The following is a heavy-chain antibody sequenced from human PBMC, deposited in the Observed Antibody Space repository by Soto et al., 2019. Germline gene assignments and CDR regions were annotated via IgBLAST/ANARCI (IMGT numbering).Heavy chain of an antibody. J-gene: IGHJ4*02. V-gene: IGHV4-39*01. CDR2: IYYSGST. Sequence: PSETLSLTCTVSGGSVFTSGYYWGWIRQPPGKGLEWIGYIYYSGSTYYNPSLKSRVSISVDTSENQFSLKLTSVTAADTSLYYRTGGTSEYHFDYWGQGTLVTVSS. CDR1: GGSVFTSGYY. D-gene: IGHD1-1*01. CDR3: TGGTSEYHFDY.